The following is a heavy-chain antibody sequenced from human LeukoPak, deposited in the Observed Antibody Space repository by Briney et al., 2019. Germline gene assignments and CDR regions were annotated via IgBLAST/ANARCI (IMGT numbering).Heavy chain of an antibody. CDR1: GFTFSSYS. CDR3: AKDQGRDGYNPLDY. CDR2: ISSSSSYI. J-gene: IGHJ4*02. Sequence: GGSLRLSCAASGFTFSSYSMNWVRQAPGKGLEWVSSISSSSSYIYYADSVKGRFTISRDNAKNSLYLQMNSLRAEDTAVYYCAKDQGRDGYNPLDYWGQGTLVTVSS. V-gene: IGHV3-21*01. D-gene: IGHD5-24*01.